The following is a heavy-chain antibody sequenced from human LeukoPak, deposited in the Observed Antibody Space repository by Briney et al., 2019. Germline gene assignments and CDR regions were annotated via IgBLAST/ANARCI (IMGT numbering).Heavy chain of an antibody. CDR1: GFTFSNAW. J-gene: IGHJ4*02. CDR3: ARDGSLPDY. V-gene: IGHV3-74*01. Sequence: GGSLRLSCAASGFTFSNAWMSWVRQAPGKGLVWVSRIVGDGSATIYADSVKGRFTISRDNAKDTLYLQMNSLRAEDTAVYYCARDGSLPDYWGQGTLVTVSS. CDR2: IVGDGSAT. D-gene: IGHD2-15*01.